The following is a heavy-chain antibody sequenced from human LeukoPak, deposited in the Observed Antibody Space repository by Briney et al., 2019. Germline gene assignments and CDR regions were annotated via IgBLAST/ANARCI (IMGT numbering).Heavy chain of an antibody. V-gene: IGHV3-48*03. CDR2: ISSSRSTI. CDR3: AREYRQWLVRYYYGMDV. CDR1: GFTFSSYE. D-gene: IGHD6-19*01. Sequence: PGGSLRLSCAASGFTFSSYEMNWVRQAPGKGLEWVSYISSSRSTIYYADSVKGRFTISRDNAKNSLYLQMNSLRAEDTAVYYCAREYRQWLVRYYYGMDVWGKGTTVTVSS. J-gene: IGHJ6*04.